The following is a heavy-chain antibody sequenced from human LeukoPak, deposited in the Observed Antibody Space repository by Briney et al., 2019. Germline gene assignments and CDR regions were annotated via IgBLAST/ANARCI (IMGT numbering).Heavy chain of an antibody. CDR2: IYSGGLT. V-gene: IGHV4-30-2*03. D-gene: IGHD1-14*01. CDR3: ARHFDHPTAYFDS. CDR1: GGSISSGDYF. J-gene: IGHJ4*02. Sequence: PSQTVSLTCTVTGGSISSGDYFWSSLRQPPGKGLELIAIIYSGGLTFYSASLKSRLTISADTSRNHFSLRLSSVTAADTALYFCARHFDHPTAYFDSWGQGSLVTVSS.